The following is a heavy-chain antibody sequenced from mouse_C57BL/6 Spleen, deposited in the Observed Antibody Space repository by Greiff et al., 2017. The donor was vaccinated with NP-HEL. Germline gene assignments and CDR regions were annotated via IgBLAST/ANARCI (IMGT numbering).Heavy chain of an antibody. V-gene: IGHV1-22*01. D-gene: IGHD1-1*01. CDR3: AREIYYYGSTPPWFAY. Sequence: EVQLQQSGPELVKPGASVKMSCKASGYTFTDYNMHWVKQSHGKSLEWIGYINPNNGGTSYNQKFKGKATLTVNKSSSTAYMELRSLTSEESAVYYCAREIYYYGSTPPWFAYWGQGTLVTVSA. J-gene: IGHJ3*01. CDR2: INPNNGGT. CDR1: GYTFTDYN.